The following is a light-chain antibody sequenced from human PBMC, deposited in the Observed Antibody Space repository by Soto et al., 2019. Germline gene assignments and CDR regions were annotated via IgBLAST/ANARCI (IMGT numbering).Light chain of an antibody. J-gene: IGKJ3*01. V-gene: IGKV3-20*01. CDR1: QNVRNTY. CDR3: KQYGSSPDLIT. CDR2: AAS. Sequence: DIVLTHSPGTLSLSPGERATLSCRASQNVRNTYLAWYQQKAGQAPRLLIYAASSRATGIPDRFSGSGSGTYFTLTITSREPEDFAVYYCKQYGSSPDLITFGPGTKVDIK.